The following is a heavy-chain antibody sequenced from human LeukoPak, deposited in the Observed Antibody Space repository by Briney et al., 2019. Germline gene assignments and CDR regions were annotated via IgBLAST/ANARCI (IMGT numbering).Heavy chain of an antibody. V-gene: IGHV3-9*01. CDR2: ISWNSGSI. CDR3: AKDRTAMAPGYYYGMDV. D-gene: IGHD5-18*01. J-gene: IGHJ6*02. Sequence: GESLRLSCAASGFTFDDYAMHWVRQAPGKGLEWVSGISWNSGSIGYADSVKGRFTISRDNAKNSLYLQMNSLRAEDTALYYCAKDRTAMAPGYYYGMDVWGQGTTVTVSS. CDR1: GFTFDDYA.